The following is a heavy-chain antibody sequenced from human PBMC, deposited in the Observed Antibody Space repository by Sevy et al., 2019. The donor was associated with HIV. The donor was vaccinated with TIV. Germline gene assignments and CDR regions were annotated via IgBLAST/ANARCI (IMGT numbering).Heavy chain of an antibody. V-gene: IGHV5-51*01. J-gene: IGHJ3*02. D-gene: IGHD3-10*01. CDR2: IYPGDSDT. CDR3: AREFYYGSGNYYGDAFDI. CDR1: GYRFTTYW. Sequence: GESLKISCKVSGYRFTTYWIGWVRQMPGKGLEWMGIIYPGDSDTRYSPSFQGQVTISADKSINTAYLQWSSLKASDTAMSYCAREFYYGSGNYYGDAFDIWGQGTMVTVSS.